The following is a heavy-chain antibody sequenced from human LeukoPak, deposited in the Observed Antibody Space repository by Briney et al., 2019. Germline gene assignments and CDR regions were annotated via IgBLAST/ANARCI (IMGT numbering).Heavy chain of an antibody. D-gene: IGHD2-2*01. V-gene: IGHV4-39*01. CDR2: IYYSGST. Sequence: SETLSLTCTVSGGSISSSSYYWGWIPQPPGKGLEWIGSIYYSGSTYYNPSLKSRVTISVDTSKNQFSLKLSSVTAADTAVYYCARHTRYCSSTSCYPRFDYWGQGTLVTVSS. CDR1: GGSISSSSYY. J-gene: IGHJ4*02. CDR3: ARHTRYCSSTSCYPRFDY.